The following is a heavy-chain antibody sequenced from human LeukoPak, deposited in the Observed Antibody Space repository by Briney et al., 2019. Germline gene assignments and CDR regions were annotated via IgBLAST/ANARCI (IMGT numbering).Heavy chain of an antibody. J-gene: IGHJ5*02. CDR1: GFTFSSYA. CDR2: ISYDGSNK. D-gene: IGHD1-26*01. CDR3: ARESSRYSGSYYMLRGSLEASAYNWFDP. V-gene: IGHV3-30-3*01. Sequence: GGSLRLSCAASGFTFSSYAMHWVRHPPPKGLEWGAVISYDGSNKYYADSAKGRLTISRDNFKNTLYLQMNSLRAEDTAVYYCARESSRYSGSYYMLRGSLEASAYNWFDPWGQGTLVTVSS.